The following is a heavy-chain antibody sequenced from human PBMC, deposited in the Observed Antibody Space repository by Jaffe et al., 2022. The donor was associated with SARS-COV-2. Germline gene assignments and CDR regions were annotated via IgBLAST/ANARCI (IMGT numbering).Heavy chain of an antibody. Sequence: EVQLVESGGGLVKPGGSLRLSCAASGFTFSNAWMSWVRQAPGKGLEWVGRIKSKTDGGTTDYAAPVKGRFTISRDDSKNTLYLQMNSLKTEDTAVYYCTTQDGLRYYGMDVWGQGTTVTVSS. D-gene: IGHD3-10*01. J-gene: IGHJ6*02. CDR2: IKSKTDGGTT. V-gene: IGHV3-15*01. CDR1: GFTFSNAW. CDR3: TTQDGLRYYGMDV.